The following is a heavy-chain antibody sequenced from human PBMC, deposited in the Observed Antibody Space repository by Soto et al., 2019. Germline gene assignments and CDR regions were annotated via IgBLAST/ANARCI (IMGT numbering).Heavy chain of an antibody. CDR1: GGSISSYY. CDR3: ARRWGFTFDY. Sequence: SETLSLTCTVSGGSISSYYWSWIRQPPGKGLEWIGYIYYSGSTNYDPSLKSRVTISVDTSKNQFSLKLSSVTAADTAVYYCARRWGFTFDYWGQGTLVTVSS. V-gene: IGHV4-59*08. D-gene: IGHD1-26*01. J-gene: IGHJ4*02. CDR2: IYYSGST.